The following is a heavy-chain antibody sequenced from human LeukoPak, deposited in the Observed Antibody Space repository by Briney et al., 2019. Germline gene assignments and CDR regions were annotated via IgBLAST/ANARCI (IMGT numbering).Heavy chain of an antibody. V-gene: IGHV3-9*03. CDR2: ITWDGGNI. J-gene: IGHJ4*02. CDR1: GFPFGDYT. D-gene: IGHD3-3*01. Sequence: GRSLRLSCVTSGFPFGDYTMHWVRQVPGKGLEWLSGITWDGGNIAYADSVKGRFTISRDNAKSSLYLQMNSLRNEDMAFYFCAKGYTFHGVAHDSGYFDYWGQGTLVTVSS. CDR3: AKGYTFHGVAHDSGYFDY.